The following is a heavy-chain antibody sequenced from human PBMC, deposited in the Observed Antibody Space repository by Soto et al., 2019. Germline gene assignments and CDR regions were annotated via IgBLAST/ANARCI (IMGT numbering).Heavy chain of an antibody. CDR1: GGSFSGYY. CDR3: ASQALDTAIFDY. V-gene: IGHV4-34*01. D-gene: IGHD5-18*01. CDR2: INHSGST. J-gene: IGHJ4*02. Sequence: SETLSLTCAVYGGSFSGYYWSWIRQPPGKGLEWIGEINHSGSTNYNPSLKSRVTISVDTSKNQFPLKLNSVTAADTAVYYCASQALDTAIFDYWGQGTLVTVS.